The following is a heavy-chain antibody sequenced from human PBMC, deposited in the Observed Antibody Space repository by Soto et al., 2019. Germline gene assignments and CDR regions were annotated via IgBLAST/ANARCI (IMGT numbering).Heavy chain of an antibody. Sequence: SVKVSCKASGYTFTSYGISWVRQAPGQGLEWMGGIIPTFGTANYAQKFQGRVTITADESTSTAYMELSSLRSEDTAVYYCARDRRLSGYSYGFDYWGQGTLVTVSS. CDR2: IIPTFGTA. CDR1: GYTFTSYG. J-gene: IGHJ4*02. V-gene: IGHV1-69*13. CDR3: ARDRRLSGYSYGFDY. D-gene: IGHD5-18*01.